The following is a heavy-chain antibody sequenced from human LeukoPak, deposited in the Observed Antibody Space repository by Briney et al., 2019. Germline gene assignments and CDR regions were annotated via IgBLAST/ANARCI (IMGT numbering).Heavy chain of an antibody. CDR3: ARVAVTSSAAANFEY. Sequence: SQTLSLTCTVSGGSIGSGGYYWSWIRQHPGKGLEWIGYIYYSGSTYYNPSLKSRVTISIDTSNNQFSLKLTSVTAADTAVYYCARVAVTSSAAANFEYWGREPWSPSPQ. CDR1: GGSIGSGGYY. V-gene: IGHV4-31*03. D-gene: IGHD6-13*01. J-gene: IGHJ4*02. CDR2: IYYSGST.